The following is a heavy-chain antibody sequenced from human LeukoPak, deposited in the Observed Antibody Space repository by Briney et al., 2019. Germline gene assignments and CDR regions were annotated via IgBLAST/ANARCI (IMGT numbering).Heavy chain of an antibody. J-gene: IGHJ6*02. CDR3: ARGGRYYYYGMDV. Sequence: RASVKVSCKASGYTFTSYYMHWVRQAPGQGLEWMGIINPSDGITTYAQRFQGRVTMTRDASTSTVYMELSSLRSEDTAVYYCARGGRYYYYGMDVWGQGTTVTVSS. V-gene: IGHV1-46*01. CDR1: GYTFTSYY. CDR2: INPSDGIT.